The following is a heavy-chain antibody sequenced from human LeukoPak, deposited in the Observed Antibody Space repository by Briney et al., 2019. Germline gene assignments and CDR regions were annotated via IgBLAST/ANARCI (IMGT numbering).Heavy chain of an antibody. V-gene: IGHV3-15*07. CDR3: TGWSGGDSSGIWPSF. D-gene: IGHD3-22*01. CDR2: VLSKISGGTT. CDR1: GLTFSNAW. J-gene: IGHJ4*02. Sequence: PGGSLRLSCVASGLTFSNAWMNWVRQAPGKGLEWVGRVLSKISGGTTDYAAPVKGRVTISRNDSKNTAYLQMNSLKTEDTAVYYCTGWSGGDSSGIWPSFWGQGTLVTVSS.